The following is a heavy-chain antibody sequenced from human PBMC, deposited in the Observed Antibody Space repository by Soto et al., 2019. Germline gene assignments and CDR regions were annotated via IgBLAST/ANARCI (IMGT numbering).Heavy chain of an antibody. D-gene: IGHD2-8*01. CDR1: GGSISSSSYY. Sequence: QLQLQESGPGLVKPSETLSLTCTVSGGSISSSSYYWGWIRQPPGKGLEWIGSIYYSGSTYYNPTLNSRVTISVDTSKSLFSLKLGSVPAADTAVYYCGRQDIVRMVFANDYWGQGTLVTVSS. J-gene: IGHJ4*02. V-gene: IGHV4-39*01. CDR3: GRQDIVRMVFANDY. CDR2: IYYSGST.